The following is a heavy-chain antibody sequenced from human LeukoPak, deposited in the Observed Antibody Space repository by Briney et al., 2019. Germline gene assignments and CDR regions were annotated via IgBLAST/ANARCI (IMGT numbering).Heavy chain of an antibody. CDR1: GFTFNNYN. CDR2: ITRDSIYT. D-gene: IGHD1-26*01. J-gene: IGHJ4*02. V-gene: IGHV3-21*01. Sequence: PGGSLRLSCAASGFTFNNYNMNWVRQTPGKGLEWVSSITRDSIYTFYADSVRGRFTISRDNAKNSLSLQMNSLRAEDTAVYYCARDGAGQNWGQGTLVTVSS. CDR3: ARDGAGQN.